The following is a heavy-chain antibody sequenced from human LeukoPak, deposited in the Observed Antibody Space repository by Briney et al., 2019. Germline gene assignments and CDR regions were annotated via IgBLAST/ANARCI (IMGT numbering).Heavy chain of an antibody. CDR3: ASSSGWPLFVY. J-gene: IGHJ4*02. V-gene: IGHV3-7*03. D-gene: IGHD6-19*01. Sequence: GGSLRLSCAASGFTFSSYWMTWVRQAPGKGLECVANINQDGSEKYYVDSVKGRFTVSRDNAKNSLYLQMNSLRAEDTAVYYCASSSGWPLFVYWGQGTLVTVSS. CDR1: GFTFSSYW. CDR2: INQDGSEK.